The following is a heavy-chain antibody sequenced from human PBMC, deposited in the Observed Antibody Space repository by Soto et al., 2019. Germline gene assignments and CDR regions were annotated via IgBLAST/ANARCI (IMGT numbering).Heavy chain of an antibody. J-gene: IGHJ6*02. Sequence: QVQLVQSGAEVKKPGSSVKVSCKASGGTFSSYAISWVRQAPGQGLEWMGGIIPIFGTANYAQKFQGRVTITADESTSTAYMERSSLRSEDTAVYYCARPYYDFWSGYLRHGMDVWGQGTTVTVSS. D-gene: IGHD3-3*01. CDR3: ARPYYDFWSGYLRHGMDV. V-gene: IGHV1-69*01. CDR1: GGTFSSYA. CDR2: IIPIFGTA.